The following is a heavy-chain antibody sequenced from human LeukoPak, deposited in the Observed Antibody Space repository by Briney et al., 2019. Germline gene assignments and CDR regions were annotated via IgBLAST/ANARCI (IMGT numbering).Heavy chain of an antibody. CDR2: INGNGGST. V-gene: IGHV3-23*01. J-gene: IGHJ4*02. Sequence: PGGSLRLSCAASGLTFSSYGMSWVRQAPGKGLEWVSSINGNGGSTYYADSVKGRFTISRDNSKSTLYLQMNSLRAEDTAVYYCAKGPIPGFDYWGQGALVTVSS. CDR3: AKGPIPGFDY. CDR1: GLTFSSYG.